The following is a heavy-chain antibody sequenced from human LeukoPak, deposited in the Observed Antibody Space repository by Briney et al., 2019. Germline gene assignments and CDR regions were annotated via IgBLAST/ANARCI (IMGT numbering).Heavy chain of an antibody. V-gene: IGHV3-23*01. CDR2: NSGGSS. CDR1: GFTFSTYG. CDR3: AKDLGSSGWYIDY. Sequence: GGSLRLSCAASGFTFSTYGVCWVRQAPGKGLEWVSSNSGGSSYYADSVKGRFTISRDNSKNTLYLQMNSLSAEDTAVYYCAKDLGSSGWYIDYWGQGTLVTVSS. J-gene: IGHJ4*02. D-gene: IGHD6-19*01.